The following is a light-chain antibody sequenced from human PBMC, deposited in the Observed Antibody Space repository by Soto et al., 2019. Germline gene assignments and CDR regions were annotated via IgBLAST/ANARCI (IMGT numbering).Light chain of an antibody. CDR3: QQYNGFPLT. Sequence: DIQMTQSPSTLSASVGDRVTITCRASQTLRTWLAWYQQKPGKAPKLLIYDVSILQSGVPSRFSGSGSGTEFTLTISSLQPDDVATYCCQQYNGFPLTFGGGTKVQFK. CDR2: DVS. CDR1: QTLRTW. V-gene: IGKV1-5*01. J-gene: IGKJ4*01.